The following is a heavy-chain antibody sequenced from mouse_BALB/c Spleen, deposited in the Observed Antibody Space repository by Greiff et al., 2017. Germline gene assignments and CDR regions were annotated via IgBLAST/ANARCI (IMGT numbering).Heavy chain of an antibody. J-gene: IGHJ2*01. V-gene: IGHV1-18*01. CDR1: GYTFTEYT. Sequence: EVQLQQSGPELVKPGASVKISCKTSGYTFTEYTMHWVKQSHGKSLEWIGWIDPENGDTEYAPKFQGKATMTADTSSNTAYLQLSSLTSEDTAVYYCNALTGALYYFDYWGQGTTLTVSS. CDR3: NALTGALYYFDY. CDR2: IDPENGDT. D-gene: IGHD4-1*01.